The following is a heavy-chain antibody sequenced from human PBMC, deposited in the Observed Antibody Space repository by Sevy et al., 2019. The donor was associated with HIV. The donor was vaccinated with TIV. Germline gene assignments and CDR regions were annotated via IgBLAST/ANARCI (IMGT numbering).Heavy chain of an antibody. CDR2: ISYEGSDE. V-gene: IGHV3-30*18. J-gene: IGHJ6*02. CDR3: AKDMALNYYGSGSYYNTQDGMDV. Sequence: GGSLRLSCAASGFSFSNYAMHWVRQAPGKGLEWVAVISYEGSDEDYSDSVKGRFTISRDNSKNKLSLQMNSLTVEDTAVYYCAKDMALNYYGSGSYYNTQDGMDVWGRGTTVTVSS. CDR1: GFSFSNYA. D-gene: IGHD3-10*01.